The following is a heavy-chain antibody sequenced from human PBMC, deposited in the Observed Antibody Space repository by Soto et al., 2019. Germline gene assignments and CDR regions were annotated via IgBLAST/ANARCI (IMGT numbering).Heavy chain of an antibody. CDR2: INAGNGNT. D-gene: IGHD5-12*01. Sequence: ASVKVSCKASGYTFTSYAMHWVRQAPGQRLEWMGWINAGNGNTKYSQKFQGRVTITRDTSASTAYMELSSLRSEDTAVYYCARDLSTTTYYYYGMDVWGQGTTVTVSS. CDR1: GYTFTSYA. V-gene: IGHV1-3*01. CDR3: ARDLSTTTYYYYGMDV. J-gene: IGHJ6*02.